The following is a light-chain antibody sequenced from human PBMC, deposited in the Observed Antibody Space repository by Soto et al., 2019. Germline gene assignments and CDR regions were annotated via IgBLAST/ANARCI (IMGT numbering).Light chain of an antibody. CDR3: QQRSNGRPIT. CDR1: QSFSSN. V-gene: IGKV3-15*01. J-gene: IGKJ5*01. CDR2: GGS. Sequence: EIVMTQSPATLSVSPGERATLSCRASQSFSSNLAFYQQKPGQAPRLLIYGGSARATVIPARFSGSGSETEFTLTISSLEPEDFAVYYCQQRSNGRPITFGQGTRLEIK.